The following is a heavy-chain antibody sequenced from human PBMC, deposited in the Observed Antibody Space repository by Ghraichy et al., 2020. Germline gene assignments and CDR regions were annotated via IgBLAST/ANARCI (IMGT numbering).Heavy chain of an antibody. V-gene: IGHV3-53*01. D-gene: IGHD5-18*01. Sequence: GGSLRLSCAASGFSVSTNYMSWVRQAPGKGLECVSVIYSDGRTVYADSVQGRFTISRDNSKNTVYLQMNSLRAEDTAVYYCAYSSHWPGYFELWGRGTQFTVSS. CDR2: IYSDGRT. CDR3: AYSSHWPGYFEL. J-gene: IGHJ2*01. CDR1: GFSVSTNY.